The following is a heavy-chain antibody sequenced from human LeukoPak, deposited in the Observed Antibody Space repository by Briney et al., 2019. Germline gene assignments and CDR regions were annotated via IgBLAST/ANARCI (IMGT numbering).Heavy chain of an antibody. V-gene: IGHV1-46*01. D-gene: IGHD2-15*01. J-gene: IGHJ6*02. CDR3: ARDRAGSPNYYYYGMDV. Sequence: GASVKVSCKASGYTFTSYYMHWVRQAPGQGLEWMGIINPSGGSTSYAQKLQGRATMTRDTSTSTVYMELSSLRSEDTAVYYCARDRAGSPNYYYYGMDVWGQGTTVTVSS. CDR1: GYTFTSYY. CDR2: INPSGGST.